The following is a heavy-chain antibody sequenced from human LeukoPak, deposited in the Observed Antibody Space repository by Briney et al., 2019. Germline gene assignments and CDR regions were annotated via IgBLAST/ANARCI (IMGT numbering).Heavy chain of an antibody. J-gene: IGHJ4*02. CDR1: GYTFTGYY. CDR2: INPNSGGT. CDR3: ARGKESRLLWFGKGFDY. D-gene: IGHD3-10*01. Sequence: ASVKVSCKASGYTFTGYYMHWVRQAPGQGLEWMGWINPNSGGTNYAQKFQGRVTMTRDTSISIAYMELSRLRSDDTAVYYCARGKESRLLWFGKGFDYWGQGTLVTVSS. V-gene: IGHV1-2*02.